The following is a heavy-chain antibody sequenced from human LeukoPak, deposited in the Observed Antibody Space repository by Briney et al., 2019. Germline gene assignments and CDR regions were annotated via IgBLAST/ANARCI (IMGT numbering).Heavy chain of an antibody. Sequence: GGSLRLSCAASGFTFSSYGMHWVRQAPGKGLEWVAVISYDGSNKYYADSVKGRFTISRDNSKNTLYLQMNSLRAEDTAVYYCARGHLWYGGTFDYWGQGTLVTVSS. CDR1: GFTFSSYG. V-gene: IGHV3-30*03. CDR3: ARGHLWYGGTFDY. D-gene: IGHD4-23*01. J-gene: IGHJ4*02. CDR2: ISYDGSNK.